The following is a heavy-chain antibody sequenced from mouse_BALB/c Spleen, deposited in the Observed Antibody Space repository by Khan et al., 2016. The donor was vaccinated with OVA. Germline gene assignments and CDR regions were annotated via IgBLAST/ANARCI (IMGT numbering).Heavy chain of an antibody. CDR3: ARDGSRYNYAMDY. D-gene: IGHD2-3*01. J-gene: IGHJ4*01. V-gene: IGHV3-2*02. CDR2: ISYSGST. CDR1: GYSITSDYA. Sequence: EVELVESGPGLVKPSQSLSLTCTVTGYSITSDYAWNWIRQFPGNTLEWMGYISYSGSTNYNPSLKSRISITRDTSKNQFLLQLNSVTTEETATYYCARDGSRYNYAMDYWGQGTSVTVSS.